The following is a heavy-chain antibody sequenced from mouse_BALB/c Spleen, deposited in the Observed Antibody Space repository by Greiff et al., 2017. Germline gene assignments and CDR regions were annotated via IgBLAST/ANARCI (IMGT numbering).Heavy chain of an antibody. CDR3: AREGSYDYFDY. CDR2: IRNKANGYTT. J-gene: IGHJ2*01. CDR1: GFTFTDYY. V-gene: IGHV7-3*02. Sequence: EVKVVESGGGLVQPGGSLRLSCATSGFTFTDYYMSWVRQPPGKALEWLGFIRNKANGYTTEYSASVKGRFTISRDNSQSILYLQMNTLRAEDSATYYCAREGSYDYFDYWGQGTTLTVSS. D-gene: IGHD1-1*02.